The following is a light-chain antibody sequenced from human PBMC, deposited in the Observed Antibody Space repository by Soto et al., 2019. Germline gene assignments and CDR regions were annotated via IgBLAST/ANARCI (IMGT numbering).Light chain of an antibody. V-gene: IGKV3-11*01. CDR1: QRGSSY. CDR3: QQRSNWTMYT. Sequence: EIVLTQSPATLSLSPGERATLSCRASQRGSSYLAWYQQKPGQAPRLLIYDASNRATGIPARFSGSGSGTDFTLTIISLEPEDCAVYYCQQRSNWTMYTFGQGTKLEIK. J-gene: IGKJ2*01. CDR2: DAS.